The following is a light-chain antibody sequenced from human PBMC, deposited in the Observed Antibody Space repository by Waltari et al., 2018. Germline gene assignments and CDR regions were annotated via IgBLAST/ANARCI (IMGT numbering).Light chain of an antibody. CDR3: CSYAGADTSVL. CDR1: SRDIGAFDF. V-gene: IGLV2-11*01. J-gene: IGLJ2*01. Sequence: QSALTQPRSVSGSPGQSVTISCTGTSRDIGAFDFVSWYQQYPGQAPKLIINDVNKRPPGVPHCFSASKAGNTASLTISGLLNEDEADDYCCSYAGADTSVLFGGGTTVTVL. CDR2: DVN.